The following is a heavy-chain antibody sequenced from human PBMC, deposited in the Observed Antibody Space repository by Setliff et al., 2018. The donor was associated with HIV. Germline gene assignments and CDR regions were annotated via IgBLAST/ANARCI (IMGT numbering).Heavy chain of an antibody. J-gene: IGHJ5*02. D-gene: IGHD2-21*01. CDR1: GVSINRTDHY. CDR2: VSQSGST. V-gene: IGHV4-39*01. Sequence: ASETLSLTCSVSGVSINRTDHYWGWIRQSPGERLEWIGSVSQSGSTYYNPSLKSRITISVDRSKNLFSLKLISVTAADQGVYYCARVPVAGANWFDPWGLGTLVTVSS. CDR3: ARVPVAGANWFDP.